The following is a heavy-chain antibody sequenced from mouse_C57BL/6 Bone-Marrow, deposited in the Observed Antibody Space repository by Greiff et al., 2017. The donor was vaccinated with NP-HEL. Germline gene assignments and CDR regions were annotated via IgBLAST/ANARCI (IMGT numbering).Heavy chain of an antibody. V-gene: IGHV1-85*01. D-gene: IGHD1-1*01. CDR2: IYPRDGST. Sequence: VQLQQSGPELVKPGASVKLSCKASGYTFTSYDINWVKQRPGQGLEWIGWIYPRDGSTKYNEKFKGKATLTVDTSSSTAYMELHSLTSEDSAVYFCARVILYYGSPSFAYWGQGTLVTVSA. J-gene: IGHJ3*01. CDR3: ARVILYYGSPSFAY. CDR1: GYTFTSYD.